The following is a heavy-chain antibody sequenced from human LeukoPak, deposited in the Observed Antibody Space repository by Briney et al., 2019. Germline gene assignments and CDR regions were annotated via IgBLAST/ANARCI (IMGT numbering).Heavy chain of an antibody. CDR3: AHLKFYNDGGLSRAFDY. J-gene: IGHJ4*01. D-gene: IGHD3-16*01. CDR1: GFSLTTYGVG. V-gene: IGHV2-5*02. CDR2: IYWDDEK. Sequence: SGPTLVKPTQTLTLTCTFSGFSLTTYGVGVGWIRQPPLKPLEGLALIYWDDEKRYRPSLRTRVTITKDTSKSQVVLTLTNVDPVDTATYYCAHLKFYNDGGLSRAFDYCGQESLLTVS.